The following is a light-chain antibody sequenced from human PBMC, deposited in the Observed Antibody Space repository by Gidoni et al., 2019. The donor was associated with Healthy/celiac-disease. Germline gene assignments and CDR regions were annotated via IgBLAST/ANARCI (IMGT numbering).Light chain of an antibody. V-gene: IGKV3-20*01. CDR2: GAS. CDR1: QSVSSSY. CDR3: QQYGSS. Sequence: EIVLTQSPGTLSLSPGERATLSYRASQSVSSSYLAWYQQKPGQAPRLLIYGASSRATGIPDRFSGSGSGTDFTLTISRLEPEDFAVYYCQQYGSSFGQXTRLEIK. J-gene: IGKJ5*01.